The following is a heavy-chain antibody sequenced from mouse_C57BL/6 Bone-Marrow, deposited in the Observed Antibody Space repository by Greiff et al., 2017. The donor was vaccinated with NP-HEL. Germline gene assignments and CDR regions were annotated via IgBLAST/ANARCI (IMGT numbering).Heavy chain of an antibody. V-gene: IGHV5-4*01. CDR3: ARDSSVPYFDY. D-gene: IGHD3-2*02. CDR2: ISAGGSYT. Sequence: EVQLVESGGGLVKPGGSLKLSCAASGFTFSSYAMSWVRQTPGKRLEWVATISAGGSYTYYPDNVKGRFTISRDNAKNNLYLQMSHLKSEDTSMYYCARDSSVPYFDYWGQGTTLTVAS. CDR1: GFTFSSYA. J-gene: IGHJ2*01.